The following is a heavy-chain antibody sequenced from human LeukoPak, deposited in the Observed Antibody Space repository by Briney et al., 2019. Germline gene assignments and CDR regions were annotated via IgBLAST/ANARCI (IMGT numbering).Heavy chain of an antibody. D-gene: IGHD4-11*01. CDR2: IYSGGST. Sequence: GGSLRLSCAGSGFTASSNHMSWVRQAPGKGLEWVSVIYSGGSTNYADSVKGRFTISRDNSKNTVFLQMNSLRAEDTAVYYCTRVTIVGGGVNDYWGQGTLVTVSS. CDR1: GFTASSNH. V-gene: IGHV3-53*01. CDR3: TRVTIVGGGVNDY. J-gene: IGHJ4*02.